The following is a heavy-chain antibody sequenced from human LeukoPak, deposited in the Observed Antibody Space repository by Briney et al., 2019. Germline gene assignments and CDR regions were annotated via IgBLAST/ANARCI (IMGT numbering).Heavy chain of an antibody. CDR2: IHHSGST. CDR1: GGSISSCNW. Sequence: SETLSLTCAVSGGSISSCNWWSLVRQPPGKGLEWIGEIHHSGSTNYNPSLKSRVTISVDTSKNQFSLQLTSVTAADTAVYYCARAYSSSWYFNWFDPWGQGTLVTVSS. CDR3: ARAYSSSWYFNWFDP. J-gene: IGHJ5*02. D-gene: IGHD6-13*01. V-gene: IGHV4-4*02.